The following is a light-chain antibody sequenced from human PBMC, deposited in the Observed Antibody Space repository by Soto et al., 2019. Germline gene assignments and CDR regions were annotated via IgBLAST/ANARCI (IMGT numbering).Light chain of an antibody. V-gene: IGLV2-18*02. J-gene: IGLJ1*01. Sequence: QSVLTQPPSVSGSPGQSVTISCTGTSSDVGSYNRVPWYQQPPGTAPKLMIYEVSNRPSGVPDRFSGSKSGDTASPTISGLQAEDEADYYCSSYTSSSTYVFGTGTKVTVL. CDR2: EVS. CDR3: SSYTSSSTYV. CDR1: SSDVGSYNR.